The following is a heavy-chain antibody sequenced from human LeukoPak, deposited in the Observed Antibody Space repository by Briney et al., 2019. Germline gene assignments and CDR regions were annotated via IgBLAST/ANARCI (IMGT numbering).Heavy chain of an antibody. V-gene: IGHV3-30-3*01. Sequence: GGSLRLSCAVSGFTFVSYSIEWVRQAPGRLREWVAVRSYEGSNKYYGDSRKGRFTISRDNSKNTVYLQLNSLRAEDTAVYSCARGSPAAIPVGWFDHWGQGTLVTVSS. CDR3: ARGSPAAIPVGWFDH. D-gene: IGHD2-2*02. CDR1: GFTFVSYS. CDR2: RSYEGSNK. J-gene: IGHJ5*02.